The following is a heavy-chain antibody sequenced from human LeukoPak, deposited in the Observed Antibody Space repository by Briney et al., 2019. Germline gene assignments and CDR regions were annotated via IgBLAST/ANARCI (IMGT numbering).Heavy chain of an antibody. Sequence: PGGSLRLSCAASGFPFGDVYMSWIRQAPGKGLEWVSYISGTSTYRNYTDSVRGRFTISRDNAKNSVYLQMNSLRAEDTAVYYCARGYEGVGFYWGQGTLVTVSS. V-gene: IGHV3-11*05. CDR1: GFPFGDVY. CDR3: ARGYEGVGFY. D-gene: IGHD1-26*01. J-gene: IGHJ4*02. CDR2: ISGTSTYR.